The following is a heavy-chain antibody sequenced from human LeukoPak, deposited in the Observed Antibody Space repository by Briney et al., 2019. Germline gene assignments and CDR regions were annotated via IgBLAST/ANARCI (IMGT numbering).Heavy chain of an antibody. CDR1: GGSISSYY. D-gene: IGHD2-2*01. J-gene: IGHJ6*03. Sequence: SETLSLTCTVSGGSISSYYWSWIRQPAGKGLEWIGRIYTSGSTNYNPSLKSRVTISVDTSKNQFSLKLISLTAPDTAVYYCARGAGVPAGKEDYYYYMDVWGKGTTVTISS. CDR3: ARGAGVPAGKEDYYYYMDV. CDR2: IYTSGST. V-gene: IGHV4-4*07.